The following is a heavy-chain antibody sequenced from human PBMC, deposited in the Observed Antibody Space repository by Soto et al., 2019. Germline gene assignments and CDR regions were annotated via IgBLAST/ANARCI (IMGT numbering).Heavy chain of an antibody. CDR1: GYTFTTYA. CDR2: INAENGYT. CDR3: ARGTYYYASGNYPQDY. Sequence: QVQLVQSGAEVKKPGASVRVSCTAAGYTFTTYAVHWVRQAAGQRLEWMGWINAENGYTKYSPRFQGRVTITRDTSASTAYMDLSRLRYEDTAVYYCARGTYYYASGNYPQDYWGQGTLLIVSS. J-gene: IGHJ4*02. D-gene: IGHD3-10*01. V-gene: IGHV1-3*01.